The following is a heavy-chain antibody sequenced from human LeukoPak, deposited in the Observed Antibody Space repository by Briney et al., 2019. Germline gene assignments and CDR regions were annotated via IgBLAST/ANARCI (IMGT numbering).Heavy chain of an antibody. Sequence: GGSLRLSCAASRFTFGNYGMTWVRQAPGKGLEWVSSISGSGGSTYYADSVKGRFTISRDNSKNTLYLQMNSLRDEDTAVYYCAKSSYYDSSGYYREYYFDYWGQGTLVTVSS. CDR1: RFTFGNYG. CDR3: AKSSYYDSSGYYREYYFDY. J-gene: IGHJ4*02. D-gene: IGHD3-22*01. V-gene: IGHV3-23*01. CDR2: ISGSGGST.